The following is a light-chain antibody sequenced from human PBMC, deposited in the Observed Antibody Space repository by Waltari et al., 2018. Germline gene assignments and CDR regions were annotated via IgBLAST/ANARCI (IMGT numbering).Light chain of an antibody. Sequence: DIVMTQSPESLAVSLGERATVHCTSSQSLLYTYNNLTHLAWFQQRPRQPPKLLIYGASVREAGVPDRFAGSGSGTGFTLTISSLQGEDVATYYCQQYLKSPLTFGPGTKVDV. J-gene: IGKJ3*01. V-gene: IGKV4-1*01. CDR3: QQYLKSPLT. CDR1: QSLLYTYNNLTH. CDR2: GAS.